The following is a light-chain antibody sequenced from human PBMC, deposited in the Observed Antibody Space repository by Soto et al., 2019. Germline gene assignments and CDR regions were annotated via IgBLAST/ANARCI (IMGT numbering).Light chain of an antibody. V-gene: IGKV1-33*01. Sequence: DIQMPQSPSSLSASVGDRVTITCQASQATSNFLNWYQQKPGKAPELLIYDASKLETGVPARYSGSGSGTDFTFTISSLQPEDIATYYCQQDDNLVTFGGGTKVEIK. CDR3: QQDDNLVT. J-gene: IGKJ4*01. CDR2: DAS. CDR1: QATSNF.